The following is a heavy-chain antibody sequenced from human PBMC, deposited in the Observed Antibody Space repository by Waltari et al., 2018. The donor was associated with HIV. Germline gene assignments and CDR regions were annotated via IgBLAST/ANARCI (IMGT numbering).Heavy chain of an antibody. D-gene: IGHD1-26*01. V-gene: IGHV1-24*01. J-gene: IGHJ6*02. CDR1: GYNLTQFS. Sequence: QVPLIQSGAEVKKPRASVKVPCKVVGYNLTQFSMHWVRQAPGKGLEWMGGFDPEDDETIYAQKFQGRVTMTEDTSTDSAYMELSSLTSEDTAVYYCATGGGTTSIQLYDLDVWGQGTTVTVSS. CDR2: FDPEDDET. CDR3: ATGGGTTSIQLYDLDV.